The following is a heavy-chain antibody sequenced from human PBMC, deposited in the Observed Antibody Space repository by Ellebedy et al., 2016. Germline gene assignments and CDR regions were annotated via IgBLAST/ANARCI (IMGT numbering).Heavy chain of an antibody. V-gene: IGHV3-23*01. Sequence: GGSLRLSCVASGFTFSSYAMSWVRQAPGKGLEWVSSISGSGDYIYYADSVKGRFTISRDKSKNTLYLQMNSLRAEDTAVYYCAKEAITFGGVFDYWGQGILVIVSS. CDR1: GFTFSSYA. D-gene: IGHD3-16*01. CDR2: ISGSGDYI. J-gene: IGHJ4*02. CDR3: AKEAITFGGVFDY.